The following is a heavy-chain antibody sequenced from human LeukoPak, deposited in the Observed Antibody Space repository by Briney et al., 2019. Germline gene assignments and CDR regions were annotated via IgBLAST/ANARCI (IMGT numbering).Heavy chain of an antibody. CDR3: AREGEYYGSGSYCDY. Sequence: SETLSLTCTVSGGSISNYYWSWIRQPPGKGLEWIAYIHYTGSTNYNPSLKSRVTISVDTSKIQFSLRLTSVTAADTAVYYCAREGEYYGSGSYCDYWGQGTLVTVSS. J-gene: IGHJ4*02. CDR1: GGSISNYY. V-gene: IGHV4-59*12. CDR2: IHYTGST. D-gene: IGHD3-10*01.